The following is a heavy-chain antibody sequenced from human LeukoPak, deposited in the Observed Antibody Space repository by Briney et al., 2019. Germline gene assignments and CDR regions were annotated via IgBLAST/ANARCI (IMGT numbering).Heavy chain of an antibody. CDR2: ISSSSSYI. Sequence: GGSLRLSCAASGFTFSDYSMNWVRQAPGKGLEWVSSISSSSSYIYYADSVKGRFTISRDNSKNTLYLQMNSLRAEDTAVYYCAKVVNGWELLGLVDDYWGQGTLVTVSS. V-gene: IGHV3-21*01. CDR1: GFTFSDYS. CDR3: AKVVNGWELLGLVDDY. D-gene: IGHD1-26*01. J-gene: IGHJ4*02.